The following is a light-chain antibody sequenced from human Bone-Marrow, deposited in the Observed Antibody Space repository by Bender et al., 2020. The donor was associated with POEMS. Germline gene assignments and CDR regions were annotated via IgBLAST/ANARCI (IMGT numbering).Light chain of an antibody. Sequence: QPALTQPASVSGSPGQSITISCTGSSDDIGGFNYVSWYQQHPAKAPTLLIYDVTYRPPGVSIRFSGSKSGNTASLTISGLQAEDEADYYCCSYAGSTMVIVGGGTKLTVL. CDR1: SDDIGGFNY. CDR2: DVT. V-gene: IGLV2-14*03. J-gene: IGLJ2*01. CDR3: CSYAGSTMVI.